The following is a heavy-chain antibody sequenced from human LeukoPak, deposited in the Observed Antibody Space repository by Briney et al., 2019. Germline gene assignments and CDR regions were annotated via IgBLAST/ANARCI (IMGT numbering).Heavy chain of an antibody. J-gene: IGHJ3*02. Sequence: SETLSLTCAVYGGSFSGYYWSWIRQPPGKGLEWIGEINHSGSTNYNPSLKSRVTISVDTSKNQFSLKLSSVTAADTAVYYCARARFGYSYGYTAFDMWGQGTMVTVSS. D-gene: IGHD5-18*01. V-gene: IGHV4-34*01. CDR1: GGSFSGYY. CDR3: ARARFGYSYGYTAFDM. CDR2: INHSGST.